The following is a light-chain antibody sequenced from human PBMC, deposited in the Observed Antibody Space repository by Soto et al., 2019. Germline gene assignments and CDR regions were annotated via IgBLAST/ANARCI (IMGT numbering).Light chain of an antibody. CDR1: QGSSSY. J-gene: IGKJ1*01. CDR2: AAS. Sequence: VMWMTQSPCLLYASTGDRVTISCSMSQGSSSYLAWYPPNPGQAPELLIYAASTLQSGVPSRFSGSGSGTDFTVSISCQQSEEFATYYCQQYYSFPRTFGQGTKVEIK. V-gene: IGKV1D-8*01. CDR3: QQYYSFPRT.